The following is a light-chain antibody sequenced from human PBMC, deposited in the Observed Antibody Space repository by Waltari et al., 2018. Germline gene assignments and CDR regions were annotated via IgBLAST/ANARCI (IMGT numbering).Light chain of an antibody. V-gene: IGKV3-11*01. J-gene: IGKJ4*01. CDR3: QQRSSWPLT. CDR1: QSVSTT. Sequence: EIVMTQSPATLSVSPGERATLSCRASQSVSTTLAWYQQKPGQAPRLLIYGASTRATGIPARFSGSGSGTDFTLTISSLEPEDFAVYYCQQRSSWPLTFGGGTKVEVK. CDR2: GAS.